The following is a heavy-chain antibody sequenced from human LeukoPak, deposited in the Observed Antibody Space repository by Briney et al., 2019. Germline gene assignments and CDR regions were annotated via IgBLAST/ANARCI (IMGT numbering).Heavy chain of an antibody. CDR1: GFTFSSYT. CDR2: INHSGST. V-gene: IGHV4-34*01. D-gene: IGHD6-13*01. J-gene: IGHJ5*02. Sequence: GSLRLSCAASGFTFSSYTMHWIRQPPGKGLEWIGEINHSGSTNYNPSLKSRVTISVDTSKNQFSLKLSSVTAADTAVYYCARNRRSIAAAGSWFDPWGQGTLVTVSS. CDR3: ARNRRSIAAAGSWFDP.